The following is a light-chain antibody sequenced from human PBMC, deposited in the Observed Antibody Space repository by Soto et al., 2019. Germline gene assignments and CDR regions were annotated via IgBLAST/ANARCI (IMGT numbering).Light chain of an antibody. CDR2: EVT. J-gene: IGLJ1*01. Sequence: QSALTQPASVSGSPGQPITISCTGTSSDVGSFDSVAWYQHNPGKAPKLIIYEVTNRPSGISNRFSGSKSGNTASLTISGLQAEDEGDYYCSSYRSSNNIVFGTGTKLTVL. CDR3: SSYRSSNNIV. V-gene: IGLV2-14*01. CDR1: SSDVGSFDS.